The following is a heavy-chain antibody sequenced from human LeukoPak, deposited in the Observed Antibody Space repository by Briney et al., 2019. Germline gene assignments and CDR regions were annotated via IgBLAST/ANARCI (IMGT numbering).Heavy chain of an antibody. Sequence: SETLSLTCTVSGGSISSSSYYWGWIRQPPGKGLEWIGSIYYSGSTYYNPSLKSRVTISVDTSKNQFSLKLSSVTAADTAVYYCARAPSSSSWYYYYYGMDVWGQGTTVTVSS. V-gene: IGHV4-39*07. CDR2: IYYSGST. CDR1: GGSISSSSYY. CDR3: ARAPSSSSWYYYYYGMDV. J-gene: IGHJ6*02. D-gene: IGHD6-13*01.